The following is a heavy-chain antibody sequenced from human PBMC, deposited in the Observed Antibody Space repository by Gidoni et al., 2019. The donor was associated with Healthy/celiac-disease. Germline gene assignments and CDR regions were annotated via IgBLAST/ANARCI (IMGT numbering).Heavy chain of an antibody. Sequence: EVQLVESGGGLVQPGGSLRLSCAASGFTVSSNYMSWVRQAPGKGLEWVSVIYSGGSTYYADSVKGRFTISRHNSKNTLYLQMNSLRAEDTAVYYCASNFDWLLKGYYYYGMDVWGQGTTVTVSS. D-gene: IGHD3-9*01. V-gene: IGHV3-53*04. CDR1: GFTVSSNY. J-gene: IGHJ6*02. CDR2: IYSGGST. CDR3: ASNFDWLLKGYYYYGMDV.